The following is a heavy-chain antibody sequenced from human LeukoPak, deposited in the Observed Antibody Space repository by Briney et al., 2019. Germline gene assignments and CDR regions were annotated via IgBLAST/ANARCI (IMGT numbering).Heavy chain of an antibody. CDR3: ARDGVGTAFDL. J-gene: IGHJ3*01. CDR1: GFIYRSYP. V-gene: IGHV3-30*01. Sequence: PGRSLRLSCAASGFIYRSYPMHWVRQAPGKGLEWVAVVSYDGSGENYADSVNGRFTISRDNSKNTLYLQMNSLRAEDTAVFYCARDGVGTAFDLWGQGTMVTASS. CDR2: VSYDGSGE. D-gene: IGHD1-26*01.